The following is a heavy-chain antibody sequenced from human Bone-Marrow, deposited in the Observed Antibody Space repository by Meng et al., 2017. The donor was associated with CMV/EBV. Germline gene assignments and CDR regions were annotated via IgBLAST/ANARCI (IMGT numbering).Heavy chain of an antibody. D-gene: IGHD3-10*01. J-gene: IGHJ4*02. CDR3: AAAGMPPGDY. V-gene: IGHV3-11*01. Sequence: YWVWIRQAPGKGLEWVSYISSSGSTIYYADSVKGRFTISRDNAKNSLYLQMNSLRAEDTAVYYCAAAGMPPGDYWGQGTRVTVSS. CDR1: Y. CDR2: ISSSGSTI.